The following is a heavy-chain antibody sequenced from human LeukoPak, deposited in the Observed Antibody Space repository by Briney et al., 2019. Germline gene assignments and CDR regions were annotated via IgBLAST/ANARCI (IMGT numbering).Heavy chain of an antibody. D-gene: IGHD3-10*01. Sequence: GRSLRLSCAASGFTFDDYAMHWVRQAPGKGLEWVSGISWNSGSIGYADSVKGRFTISRDNAKNSLYLQMNSLRAEDTALYYCAKGSPGDGYWGQGTLVTVSS. V-gene: IGHV3-9*01. CDR3: AKGSPGDGY. CDR1: GFTFDDYA. CDR2: ISWNSGSI. J-gene: IGHJ4*02.